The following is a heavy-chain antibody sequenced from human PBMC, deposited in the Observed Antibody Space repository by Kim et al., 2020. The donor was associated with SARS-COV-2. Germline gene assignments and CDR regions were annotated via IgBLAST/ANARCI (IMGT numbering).Heavy chain of an antibody. Sequence: ASVKVSCKASGYTFTSYGISWVRQAPGQGLEWMGWISAYNGNTNYAQKLQGRVTMTTDTSTSTAYMELRSLRSDDTAVYYCARVEQKRYVVGITIFGVAIMPEDYWGQGTLVTVSS. J-gene: IGHJ4*02. CDR1: GYTFTSYG. CDR2: ISAYNGNT. CDR3: ARVEQKRYVVGITIFGVAIMPEDY. D-gene: IGHD3-3*01. V-gene: IGHV1-18*01.